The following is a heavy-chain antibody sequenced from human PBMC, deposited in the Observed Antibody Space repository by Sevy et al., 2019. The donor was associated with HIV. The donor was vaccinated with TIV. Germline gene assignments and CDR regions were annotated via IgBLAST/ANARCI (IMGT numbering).Heavy chain of an antibody. CDR3: AKSGGYNWNYFYFDY. CDR1: GGTFRNYA. V-gene: IGHV1-69*13. CDR2: IIPNFGTT. J-gene: IGHJ4*02. D-gene: IGHD1-7*01. Sequence: ASVKVSCKASGGTFRNYAINWVRQAPGQGLEWMGAIIPNFGTTNYAQKFQGRLTITADGSTNKDYMELSSLRSEDTAIYYCAKSGGYNWNYFYFDYWGQGALVTVSS.